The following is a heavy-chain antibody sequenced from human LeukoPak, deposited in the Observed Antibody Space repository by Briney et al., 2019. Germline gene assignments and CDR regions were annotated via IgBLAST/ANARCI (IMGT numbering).Heavy chain of an antibody. D-gene: IGHD3-9*01. CDR2: INHSGST. V-gene: IGHV4-34*01. CDR3: ARGENVLRHFDWLGSPDNWFDP. J-gene: IGHJ5*02. CDR1: GGSFSGYY. Sequence: SETLSLTCAVYGGSFSGYYWSWIRQPPGKGLEWIGEINHSGSTNYNPSLKSRVTISVDTSKNQFSLKLSSVTAADTAVYYCARGENVLRHFDWLGSPDNWFDPWGQGTLVTVSS.